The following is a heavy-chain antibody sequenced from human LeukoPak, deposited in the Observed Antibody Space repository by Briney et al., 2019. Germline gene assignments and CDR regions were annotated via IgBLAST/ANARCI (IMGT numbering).Heavy chain of an antibody. Sequence: SETLSLTCTVSGGSISSYYWSWIRQPPGQGLEWIGYIYYSGSTNYNPSLKSRVTISVDTSKNQFSLKLGSVTAADTAVYYCARLSSGSYPVTVDYWGQGTLVTVSS. D-gene: IGHD1-26*01. CDR1: GGSISSYY. V-gene: IGHV4-59*08. CDR3: ARLSSGSYPVTVDY. J-gene: IGHJ4*02. CDR2: IYYSGST.